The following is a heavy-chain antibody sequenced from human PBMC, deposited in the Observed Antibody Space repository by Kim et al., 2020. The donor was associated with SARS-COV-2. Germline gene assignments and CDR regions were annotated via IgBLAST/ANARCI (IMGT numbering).Heavy chain of an antibody. V-gene: IGHV3-21*01. CDR3: ARLYSSPEGAFDI. J-gene: IGHJ3*02. CDR2: ISSNSSYI. D-gene: IGHD6-13*01. CDR1: GFTFSSYR. Sequence: GGSLRLSCAASGFTFSSYRMNWVRQAPGKGLEWVSSISSNSSYIYYAYAVKGRFTISRDNAKNSLYLQMNSLRAEDTAVYYCARLYSSPEGAFDIWGQGTMVTVSS.